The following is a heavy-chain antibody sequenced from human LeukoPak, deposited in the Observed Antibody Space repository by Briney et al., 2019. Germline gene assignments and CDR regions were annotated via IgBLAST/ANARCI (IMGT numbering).Heavy chain of an antibody. Sequence: PETLSLTCTVSGDSISSYYWSWVRQPPGKGLEWIGYIYTSGGTNYIPSLKGRVTISIDTSKNQFSLKLSSVTAADSAVYYCARLTRLSTSPDRYYLDYWGQGTLVTVSS. V-gene: IGHV4-4*09. J-gene: IGHJ4*02. CDR1: GDSISSYY. CDR3: ARLTRLSTSPDRYYLDY. CDR2: IYTSGGT. D-gene: IGHD6-6*01.